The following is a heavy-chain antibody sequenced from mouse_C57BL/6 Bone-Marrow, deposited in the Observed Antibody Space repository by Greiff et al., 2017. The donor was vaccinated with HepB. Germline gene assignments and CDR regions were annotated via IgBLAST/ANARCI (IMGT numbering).Heavy chain of an antibody. CDR1: GFTFSSYA. Sequence: EVQVVESGGGLVKPGGSLKLSCAASGFTFSSYAMSWVRQTPEKRLEWVATISDGGSYTYYPDNVKGRFTISRDNAKNNLYLQMSHLKSEDTAMYYCARGYYFYYAMDYWGQGTSVTVSS. J-gene: IGHJ4*01. V-gene: IGHV5-4*01. D-gene: IGHD2-3*01. CDR2: ISDGGSYT. CDR3: ARGYYFYYAMDY.